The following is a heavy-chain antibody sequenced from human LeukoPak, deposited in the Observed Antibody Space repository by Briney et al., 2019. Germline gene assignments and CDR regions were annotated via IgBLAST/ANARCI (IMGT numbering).Heavy chain of an antibody. CDR3: AREPLGRDAFDI. D-gene: IGHD1-26*01. CDR1: GYSISSGYY. Sequence: PSETPSLTCAVSGYSISSGYYWGWIRQPPGKGLEWIESIYHSGSTYYNPSLKSRVTISVDTSNNQFSLKLSSVTAADTAVYYWAREPLGRDAFDIWGQGTMVTVSS. J-gene: IGHJ3*02. V-gene: IGHV4-38-2*02. CDR2: IYHSGST.